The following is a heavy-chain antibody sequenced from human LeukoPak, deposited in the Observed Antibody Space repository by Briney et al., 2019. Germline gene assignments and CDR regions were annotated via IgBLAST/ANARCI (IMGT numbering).Heavy chain of an antibody. CDR3: ARRIQLKYYYYMDV. J-gene: IGHJ6*03. D-gene: IGHD5-18*01. CDR2: IYYSGST. Sequence: SETLSLTCAVYGGSFSGYYWSWIRQPPGKGLEWIGYIYYSGSTNYNPSLKSRVTISVDTSKNQFSLKLSSVTAADTAVYYCARRIQLKYYYYMDVWGKGTTVTVSS. V-gene: IGHV4-59*01. CDR1: GGSFSGYY.